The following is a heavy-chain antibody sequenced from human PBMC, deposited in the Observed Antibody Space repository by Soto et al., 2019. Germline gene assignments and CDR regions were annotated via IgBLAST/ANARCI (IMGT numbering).Heavy chain of an antibody. CDR2: ISYDGSNK. CDR1: GFTFSSYG. D-gene: IGHD1-26*01. Sequence: PGGSLRLSCAASGFTFSSYGMHWVRQAPGKGLEWVAVISYDGSNKYYADSVKGRFTISRDNSKNTLYLQMNSLRAEDTAVYYCAKDALGSYYPLYYFDYWGQGTLVTVS. J-gene: IGHJ4*02. CDR3: AKDALGSYYPLYYFDY. V-gene: IGHV3-30*18.